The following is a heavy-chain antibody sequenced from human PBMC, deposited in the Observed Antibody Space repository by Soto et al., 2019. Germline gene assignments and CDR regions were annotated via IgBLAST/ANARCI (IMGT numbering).Heavy chain of an antibody. V-gene: IGHV4-59*08. Sequence: AETLSLTCTISGGSISVYYWSWIRQSPRQGLEWIGYVYDNGRPYYSPSLKSRVTISADTSTNQFSLRLTSVTAADTAVYYCTRRYNWNDYYFDPWGQGTLVTVSS. D-gene: IGHD1-20*01. J-gene: IGHJ5*02. CDR2: VYDNGRP. CDR3: TRRYNWNDYYFDP. CDR1: GGSISVYY.